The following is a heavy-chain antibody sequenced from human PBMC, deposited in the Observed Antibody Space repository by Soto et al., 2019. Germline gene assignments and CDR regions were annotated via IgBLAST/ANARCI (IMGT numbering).Heavy chain of an antibody. V-gene: IGHV3-48*02. J-gene: IGHJ6*02. D-gene: IGHD2-2*01. CDR3: ARTLVAAAYYYYFGMDV. CDR2: ITSSSSTI. Sequence: EVQLGESGGGMEQPGGSLRLSCAASGFTFSSYTMNWVRQAPGKGLEWVSYITSSSSTIYYADSVKGRFTISRDNAKNSLYLQMNSLRDEDTAVYYCARTLVAAAYYYYFGMDVWGQGTTVTVSS. CDR1: GFTFSSYT.